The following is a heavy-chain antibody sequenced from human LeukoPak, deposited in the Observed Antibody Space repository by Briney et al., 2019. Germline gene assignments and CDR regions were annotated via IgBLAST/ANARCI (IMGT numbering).Heavy chain of an antibody. J-gene: IGHJ4*02. CDR1: GFTFGGYA. Sequence: TGGSLRLSCAAFGFTFGGYAMHWVRQAPGKGLEWVSSINWNSGSIGYADSVKGRFTISRDNPKNSLYLQMNSLSAEDTAFYYCAKDSSGSGWDEGPDYWGQGTLVSVSS. V-gene: IGHV3-9*01. CDR3: AKDSSGSGWDEGPDY. CDR2: INWNSGSI. D-gene: IGHD6-19*01.